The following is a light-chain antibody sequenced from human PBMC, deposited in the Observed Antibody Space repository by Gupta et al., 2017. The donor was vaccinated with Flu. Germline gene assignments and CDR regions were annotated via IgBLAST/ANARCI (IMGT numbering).Light chain of an antibody. CDR3: QQYGGSPPLT. CDR2: GAS. Sequence: EIVFTQSPGTLALAPGEKATLSFRASQGVNSNFLAWYQQKPGQAPRLLVYGASNSATAITDRFSGSRSGTDFTLTISRLQPEDFAMYYCQQYGGSPPLTFGAGTKVEIK. J-gene: IGKJ4*01. V-gene: IGKV3-20*01. CDR1: QGVNSNF.